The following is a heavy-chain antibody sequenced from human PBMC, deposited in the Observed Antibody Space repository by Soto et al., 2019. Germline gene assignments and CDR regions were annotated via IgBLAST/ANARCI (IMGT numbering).Heavy chain of an antibody. J-gene: IGHJ6*02. CDR3: ARDVPLNYYDGTFSYYAMDV. CDR1: GGTFSSHA. Sequence: QVQLVQSGAEVKKPGSSVKVSCKASGGTFSSHAISWVRQAPGQGLEWMGGIIPLFKATNYAQKFQGRVTITADDSTRTAYMDLYSLSSEDTAVYYCARDVPLNYYDGTFSYYAMDVWGQGTTVTVSS. V-gene: IGHV1-69*01. CDR2: IIPLFKAT. D-gene: IGHD3-16*01.